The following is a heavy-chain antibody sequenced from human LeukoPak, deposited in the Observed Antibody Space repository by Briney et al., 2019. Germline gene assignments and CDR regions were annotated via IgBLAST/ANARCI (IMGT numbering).Heavy chain of an antibody. D-gene: IGHD6-13*01. Sequence: SPTLSLTCAISGDSVSSNSAAWNWIRQSPSRGLEWLGRTYYRSKWKKDYAVSVKSRITINPDTSKNQFSLLLSSVTPEDTAVYYCAGEGGMAEAAFDIWGQGTMVTVSS. CDR1: GDSVSSNSAA. CDR3: AGEGGMAEAAFDI. V-gene: IGHV6-1*01. CDR2: TYYRSKWKK. J-gene: IGHJ3*02.